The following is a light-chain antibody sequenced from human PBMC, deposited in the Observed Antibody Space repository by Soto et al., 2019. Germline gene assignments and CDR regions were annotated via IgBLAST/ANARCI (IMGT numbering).Light chain of an antibody. CDR3: QSYDSSLNGYYV. CDR1: SSNIGAGYG. J-gene: IGLJ1*01. V-gene: IGLV1-40*01. CDR2: GNS. Sequence: QSVLTQPPSVSGAPGQRVTISCTGSSSNIGAGYGVHWYQQLPGTAPKLLIFGNSNRPSGVPDRFSGSKSGTSASLAITGLRAEDEADYYCQSYDSSLNGYYVFGTGTKVTVL.